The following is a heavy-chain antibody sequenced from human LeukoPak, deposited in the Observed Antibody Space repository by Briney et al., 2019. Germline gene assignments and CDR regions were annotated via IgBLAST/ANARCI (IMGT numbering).Heavy chain of an antibody. CDR2: IHPHSGGT. V-gene: IGHV1-2*02. Sequence: GASVKVSCKASGYSFTAYSIGWGREGPGPGLEWMRWIHPHSGGTAYGKTFQGRVTMTRDTSISTAYMELNSLGSDDAAVYYCARLGTGYSLSYWGQGTLVTVSS. CDR1: GYSFTAYS. D-gene: IGHD5-18*01. CDR3: ARLGTGYSLSY. J-gene: IGHJ4*02.